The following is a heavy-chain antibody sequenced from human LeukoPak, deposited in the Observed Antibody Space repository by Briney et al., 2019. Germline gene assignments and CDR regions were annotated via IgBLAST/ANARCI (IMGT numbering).Heavy chain of an antibody. D-gene: IGHD2-15*01. V-gene: IGHV4-59*01. Sequence: SETLSLTCTVSGGSISSYYWSWIRQPPGKGLEWIGYIYYSGSTNYNPSLKSRVTISVDTSKNQFSLKLSSVTAADTAVYYCARDQLSLGYCSGGSCYENWFAPWGQGTLVTVSS. CDR1: GGSISSYY. J-gene: IGHJ5*02. CDR3: ARDQLSLGYCSGGSCYENWFAP. CDR2: IYYSGST.